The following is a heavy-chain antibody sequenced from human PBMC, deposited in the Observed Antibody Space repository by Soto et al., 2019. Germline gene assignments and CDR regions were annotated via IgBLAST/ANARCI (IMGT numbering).Heavy chain of an antibody. Sequence: SETLSLTCTVSGGSISGGVHSWSWIRQPPGKGLEWIGHIFDSGSTYYNPSLKSRLTISVDTSKNQFSLRLSSVTAADTAVYYCARIDPPLLATESYYYMDVWGKGTTVTVSS. CDR1: GGSISGGVHS. CDR2: IFDSGST. J-gene: IGHJ6*03. V-gene: IGHV4-30-4*01. CDR3: ARIDPPLLATESYYYMDV. D-gene: IGHD1-26*01.